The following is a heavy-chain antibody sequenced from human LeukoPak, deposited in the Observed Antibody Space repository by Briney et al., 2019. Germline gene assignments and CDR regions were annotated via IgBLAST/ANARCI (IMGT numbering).Heavy chain of an antibody. V-gene: IGHV4-38-2*01. Sequence: SETLSLTCAVSGFSISNGYFWGWLRQPPGKGLEWIVSIYHSGVTYYNPSLKSRVTVSVDTSKNQFSLQLSSVTAADTAVYYCARVSVGVTKSFDHWGQGTLVSVSS. D-gene: IGHD1-26*01. J-gene: IGHJ4*02. CDR2: IYHSGVT. CDR1: GFSISNGYF. CDR3: ARVSVGVTKSFDH.